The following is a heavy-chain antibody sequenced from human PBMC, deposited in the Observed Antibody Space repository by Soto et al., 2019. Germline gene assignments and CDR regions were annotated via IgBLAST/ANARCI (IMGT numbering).Heavy chain of an antibody. CDR3: TPRFDP. CDR2: IKSNTDGGTT. Sequence: EVQLVESGGGLVKPGGSLRLSCAASGFTFSNAWMMWVRQSPGMGLEWVGRIKSNTDGGTTDYAAPVKGRFTISRDDSKNTLYLQMSSLKTEDTAVYYCTPRFDPWGQGTLVTVSS. CDR1: GFTFSNAW. J-gene: IGHJ5*02. V-gene: IGHV3-15*01.